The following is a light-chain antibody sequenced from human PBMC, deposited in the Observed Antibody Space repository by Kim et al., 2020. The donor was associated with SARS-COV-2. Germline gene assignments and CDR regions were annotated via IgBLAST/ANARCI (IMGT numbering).Light chain of an antibody. CDR2: QDS. J-gene: IGLJ2*01. Sequence: SSSLPPPPSFSVSPGPPARIPCSGDKLGDKYACWYQQKPGQSPVLVIYQDSKRPSGIPERFSGSNSGNTATLTISGTQAMDEADYYCQAWDSSVVFGGGTQLTVL. CDR1: KLGDKY. CDR3: QAWDSSVV. V-gene: IGLV3-1*01.